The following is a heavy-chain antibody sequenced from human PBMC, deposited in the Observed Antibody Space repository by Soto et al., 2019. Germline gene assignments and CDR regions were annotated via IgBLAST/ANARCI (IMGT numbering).Heavy chain of an antibody. CDR1: GFTFSSYA. CDR3: AKDRRYYYGSGSCWDY. Sequence: GGSLRLSCAASGFTFSSYAMSWVRQAPGKGLEWVSAISGSGGSTYYAVSVKGRFTISRDNSKSTLYLQMNSLRAEDTAVYYCAKDRRYYYGSGSCWDYWGQGTLVTVSS. D-gene: IGHD3-10*01. J-gene: IGHJ4*02. CDR2: ISGSGGST. V-gene: IGHV3-23*01.